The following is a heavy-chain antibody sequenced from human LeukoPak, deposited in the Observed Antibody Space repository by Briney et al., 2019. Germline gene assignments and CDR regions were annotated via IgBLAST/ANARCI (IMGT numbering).Heavy chain of an antibody. D-gene: IGHD4-17*01. CDR1: GFTFSSYS. Sequence: KSGGSLRLSCAASGFTFSSYSMNWVRQAPGKGLEWVSSISSSSSYIYYADSVKGRFTISRDNAKNSLYLQMNSLRAEDTAVYYCARALEDGDYGDVWYFDLWGRGTLVTVSS. V-gene: IGHV3-21*01. CDR3: ARALEDGDYGDVWYFDL. J-gene: IGHJ2*01. CDR2: ISSSSSYI.